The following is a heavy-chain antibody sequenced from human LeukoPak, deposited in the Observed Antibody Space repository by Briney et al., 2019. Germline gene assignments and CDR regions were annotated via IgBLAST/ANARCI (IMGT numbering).Heavy chain of an antibody. V-gene: IGHV1-69*04. CDR3: ARDSGVFRLGELSLFNY. J-gene: IGHJ4*02. CDR1: GGTFSSYT. CDR2: IIPILGIA. Sequence: SVKVSCKASGGTFSSYTISWVRQAPGQGLEWMGRIIPILGIANYAQKFQGRVTITADKSTSTAYMELSSLRSEDTAVYYCARDSGVFRLGELSLFNYWGQGTLVTVSS. D-gene: IGHD3-16*02.